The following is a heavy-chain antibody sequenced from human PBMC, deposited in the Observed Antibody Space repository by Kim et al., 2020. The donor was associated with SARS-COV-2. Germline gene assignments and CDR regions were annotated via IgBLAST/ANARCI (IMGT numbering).Heavy chain of an antibody. CDR3: LGSFYFDY. V-gene: IGHV1-3*01. D-gene: IGHD3-10*01. CDR2: GNGNT. Sequence: GNGNTIYSQKFQGRVTFTTDTSASTAYMELSFLRSEDSAVYYCLGSFYFDYWGQGTLVTVSS. J-gene: IGHJ4*02.